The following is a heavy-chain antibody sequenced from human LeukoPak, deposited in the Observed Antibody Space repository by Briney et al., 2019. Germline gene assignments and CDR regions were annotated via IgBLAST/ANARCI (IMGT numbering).Heavy chain of an antibody. J-gene: IGHJ4*02. V-gene: IGHV4-59*01. CDR3: VRGGWYPFDY. CDR2: IYYSGTT. Sequence: KASETLSLTCTVSGGSISSYYWSWIRQFPGKGLEWIGFIYYSGTTNYNPSLKNRVTVSVDTSKNQFSLKLSSVTAADTAVYFCVRGGWYPFDYWGQGTLVAVSS. D-gene: IGHD6-19*01. CDR1: GGSISSYY.